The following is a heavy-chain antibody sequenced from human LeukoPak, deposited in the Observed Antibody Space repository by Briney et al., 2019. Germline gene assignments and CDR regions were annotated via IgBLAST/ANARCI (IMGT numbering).Heavy chain of an antibody. V-gene: IGHV3-11*01. J-gene: IGHJ4*02. CDR3: AKVAGKDGFMDYHDF. Sequence: GGSLRLSCAASGFTFSDYYMSWIRQAPGKGLEWVSYISSSGSTIYYADSVKGRFTISRDNAKNSLYLQMNSLRAEDTAVYFCAKVAGKDGFMDYHDFLGQGTLVTVSS. CDR1: GFTFSDYY. D-gene: IGHD5-24*01. CDR2: ISSSGSTI.